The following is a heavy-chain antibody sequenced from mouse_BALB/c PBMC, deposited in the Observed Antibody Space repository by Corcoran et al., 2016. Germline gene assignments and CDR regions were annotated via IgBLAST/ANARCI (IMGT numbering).Heavy chain of an antibody. CDR1: GYTFTNYG. Sequence: QIQLVQSGPELKKPGETVKISCKASGYTFTNYGMNWVKQAPGKGLKWMGWINTYTGEPTYADAFKGRFAFSLETSASTAYLQINNLKNEDTATYFCARRGLLRLLYFDYWGQGTTLTVSS. CDR3: ARRGLLRLLYFDY. V-gene: IGHV9-3-1*01. J-gene: IGHJ2*01. D-gene: IGHD1-2*01. CDR2: INTYTGEP.